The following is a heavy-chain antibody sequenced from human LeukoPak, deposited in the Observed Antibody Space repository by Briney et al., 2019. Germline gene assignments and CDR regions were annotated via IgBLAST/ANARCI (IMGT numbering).Heavy chain of an antibody. CDR3: ARGAGTGFDH. CDR1: GFTFSADD. J-gene: IGHJ4*02. V-gene: IGHV3-13*04. D-gene: IGHD6-13*01. Sequence: PGGSLRLSCAASGFTFSADDMHWVRQEPGKGLEWVSGIGRGGDTYYPASVKGRFTISRENAKNSLFLQMNSLRAGDTAVYYCARGAGTGFDHWGQGVLGTVSS. CDR2: IGRGGDT.